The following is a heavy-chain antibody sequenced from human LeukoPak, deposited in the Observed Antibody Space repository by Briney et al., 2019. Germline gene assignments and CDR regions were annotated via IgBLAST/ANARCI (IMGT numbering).Heavy chain of an antibody. CDR3: ASEYYYNSSGCDN. D-gene: IGHD3-22*01. J-gene: IGHJ4*02. CDR2: INPNSGGT. V-gene: IGHV1-2*02. Sequence: ASVTVSCKASGYTFTGYYMHWVRQAPGQGLEWMGWINPNSGGTNYAQKFQGRVTMTRDTSISTAYMELSRLRSDDTAVDYCASEYYYNSSGCDNWGQGTLVTVSS. CDR1: GYTFTGYY.